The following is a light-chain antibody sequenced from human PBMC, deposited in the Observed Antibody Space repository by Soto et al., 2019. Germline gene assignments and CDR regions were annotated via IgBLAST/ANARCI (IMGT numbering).Light chain of an antibody. CDR3: QQRQYWPPIA. J-gene: IGKJ5*01. Sequence: EIVWTQSPGTLSLSPGERSTLSCRDSQSVSSSYLAWYQQKPGQAPRLLIYGASSRATGIPDRFSRSGSGTDFTLTISSLEPEDFAIYYCQQRQYWPPIAFGQGTRLEIK. CDR2: GAS. V-gene: IGKV3D-20*02. CDR1: QSVSSSY.